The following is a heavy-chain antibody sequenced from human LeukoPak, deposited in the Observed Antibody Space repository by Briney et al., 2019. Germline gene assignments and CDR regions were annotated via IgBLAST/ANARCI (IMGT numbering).Heavy chain of an antibody. Sequence: GSLRLSCGAAGVTFSSYGMHRVRQAPGKGLEGGAVISYDGSNKYYAHSVKGRFTISRDNSKNTLYLQMNSLRAEDTAVYYCATTRSVVATYFDYWGQGTLVTVSS. V-gene: IGHV3-30*03. CDR2: ISYDGSNK. CDR1: GVTFSSYG. CDR3: ATTRSVVATYFDY. J-gene: IGHJ4*02. D-gene: IGHD5-12*01.